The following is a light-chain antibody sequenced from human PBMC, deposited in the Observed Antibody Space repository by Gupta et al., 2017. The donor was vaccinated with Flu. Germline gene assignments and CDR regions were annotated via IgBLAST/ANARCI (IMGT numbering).Light chain of an antibody. CDR1: DGISND. J-gene: IGKJ1*01. CDR2: AAS. Sequence: ILMTQSPSSLSASVGDRVTITCRASDGISNDLGWYQQKPGKAPKRLIYAASSLQGGVPSRFSGSGSGTEFILTISSLQPDDFATYYWLQHNVYPPTFGQGTKVEIK. CDR3: LQHNVYPPT. V-gene: IGKV1-17*01.